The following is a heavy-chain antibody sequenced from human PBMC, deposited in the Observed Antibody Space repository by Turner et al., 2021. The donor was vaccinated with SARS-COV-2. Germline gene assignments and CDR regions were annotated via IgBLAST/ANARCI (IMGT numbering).Heavy chain of an antibody. CDR2: IWYDGSNK. V-gene: IGHV3-33*01. J-gene: IGHJ3*02. CDR3: ARDQDSSSWYGNDAFDI. D-gene: IGHD6-13*01. Sequence: VPLVESGGGVVQPGRSLRLPCAASGFTFSSSSMHWVRQAPGKGLEWVAVIWYDGSNKDYADSVEGRFTISRDNSKNTLDLQMNSLRAEDTAVYYCARDQDSSSWYGNDAFDIWGQGTMVTVSS. CDR1: GFTFSSSS.